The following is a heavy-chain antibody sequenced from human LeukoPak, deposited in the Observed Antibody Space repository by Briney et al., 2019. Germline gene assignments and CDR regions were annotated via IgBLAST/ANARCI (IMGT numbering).Heavy chain of an antibody. J-gene: IGHJ6*03. V-gene: IGHV4-38-2*02. Sequence: SETLSLTCTVSGYSISSGYYWGWIRPPPGKGLEGIGEINHSGSTNYNPSPKSRLTISVDTSKNQFSLNLSSVTAADTAVYYCASGRRDCSSTSCYKVGYYYYYYMDVWGKGTMVTVSS. D-gene: IGHD2-2*02. CDR1: GYSISSGYY. CDR3: ASGRRDCSSTSCYKVGYYYYYYMDV. CDR2: INHSGST.